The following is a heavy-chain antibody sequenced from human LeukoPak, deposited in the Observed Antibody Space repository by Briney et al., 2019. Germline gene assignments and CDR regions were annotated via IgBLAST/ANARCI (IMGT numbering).Heavy chain of an antibody. CDR2: ISSSGSTI. J-gene: IGHJ3*02. Sequence: GGSLRLSCAASGFTFSDYYMNWIHQAPGKGLEWVSYISSSGSTIYYADSVKGRFTISRDNAKNSLYLQMNSLRAEDTAVYYCARDHEMTVILPPCAFDIWGQETMVTVSS. V-gene: IGHV3-11*04. CDR3: ARDHEMTVILPPCAFDI. CDR1: GFTFSDYY. D-gene: IGHD3-22*01.